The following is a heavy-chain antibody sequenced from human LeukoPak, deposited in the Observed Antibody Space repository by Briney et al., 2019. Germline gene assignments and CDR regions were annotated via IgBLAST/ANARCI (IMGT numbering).Heavy chain of an antibody. CDR3: ARHRAHSDYIDY. V-gene: IGHV4-59*04. CDR1: GGSISSYY. CDR2: VYYNGDT. D-gene: IGHD3-10*01. J-gene: IGHJ4*02. Sequence: SETLSLTCTVSGGSISSYYWSWIRQPPGKGLEWIGSVYYNGDTYYNPSLRSRVTISMDTSKNQFSLRLRSVTAADTTVYYCARHRAHSDYIDYWGQGTLVTVSS.